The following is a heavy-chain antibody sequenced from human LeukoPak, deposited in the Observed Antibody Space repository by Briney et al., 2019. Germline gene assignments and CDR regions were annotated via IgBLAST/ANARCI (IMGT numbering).Heavy chain of an antibody. D-gene: IGHD5-18*01. CDR1: GFTFNSYW. CDR2: IVGSGVTT. V-gene: IGHV3-23*01. Sequence: PGGSLRLSCAASGFTFNSYWMHWVRQAPGKGLEWVSGIVGSGVTTYYADSVKGRFTISRDNSKNTLYLHVNGLRVEDTAIYYCARDERWIQFNYWGQGTLVTVSS. CDR3: ARDERWIQFNY. J-gene: IGHJ4*02.